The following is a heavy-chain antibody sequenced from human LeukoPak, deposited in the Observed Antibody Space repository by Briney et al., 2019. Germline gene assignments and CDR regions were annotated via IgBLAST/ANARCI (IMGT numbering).Heavy chain of an antibody. CDR1: GYTFTGYY. CDR2: INPNSGGT. J-gene: IGHJ6*03. D-gene: IGHD5-18*01. V-gene: IGHV1-2*02. Sequence: ASVKVSCKDSGYTFTGYYMHWVRQAPGQGLEWMGWINPNSGGTNYAQKFQGRVTMTRDTSISTAYMELSRLRSDDTAVYYCARVLVDTAMVTIGYYYYYMDVWGKGTTVTVSS. CDR3: ARVLVDTAMVTIGYYYYYMDV.